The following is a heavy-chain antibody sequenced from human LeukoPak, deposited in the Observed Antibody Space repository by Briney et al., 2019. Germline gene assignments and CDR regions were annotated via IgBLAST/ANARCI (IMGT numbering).Heavy chain of an antibody. CDR1: GGSISGYY. V-gene: IGHV4-59*08. Sequence: SETLSLTCTVSGGSISGYYWSWIRQPPGKGLEWIGYIYYIGTTNYNPSLKSRVTISEDTSKNQSSLKLSSVTAADTAVYYCARHEGLGSHNAFDIWGQGTMVTVSS. D-gene: IGHD3-10*01. CDR3: ARHEGLGSHNAFDI. CDR2: IYYIGTT. J-gene: IGHJ3*02.